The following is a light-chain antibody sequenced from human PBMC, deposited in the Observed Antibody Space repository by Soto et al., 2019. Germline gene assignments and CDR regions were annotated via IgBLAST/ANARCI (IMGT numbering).Light chain of an antibody. CDR2: EVS. CDR3: SSYAGSNNFGV. V-gene: IGLV2-8*01. CDR1: SSDVGGYNY. J-gene: IGLJ1*01. Sequence: QSVLTQPPSASGSPGHSVTISCTGTSSDVGGYNYVSWYQQHPGKAPKLMIYEVSKRPSGVPDRFSGSKSGNTASLTVSGLQAEDEADYYCSSYAGSNNFGVFGTGTKLTVL.